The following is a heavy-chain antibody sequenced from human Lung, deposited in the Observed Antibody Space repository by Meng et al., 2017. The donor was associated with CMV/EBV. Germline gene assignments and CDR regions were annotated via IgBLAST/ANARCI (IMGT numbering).Heavy chain of an antibody. CDR2: INTNTGNP. CDR3: ARGDYYDSSGLDY. V-gene: IGHV7-4-1*02. CDR1: GYTFTSYA. J-gene: IGHJ4*02. Sequence: QVQRVESEFGLNKAGASVKVSCKASGYTFTSYAMNWVRQAPGQGLEWMGLINTNTGNPTYAQGFTGRFVFSLDTSVSTAYLQISSLKAEDTAVYYCARGDYYDSSGLDYWGQGTLVTVSS. D-gene: IGHD3-22*01.